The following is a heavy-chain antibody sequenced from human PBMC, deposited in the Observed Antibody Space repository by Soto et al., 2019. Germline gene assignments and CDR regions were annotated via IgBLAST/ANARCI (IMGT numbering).Heavy chain of an antibody. Sequence: PRGSRRLSCAASGRTFNSYAMSWVRPPPGKGLAWVSAISSSGGSTYYADSVNGRFTISRDNCKNTLYLQMNSLRAADTAVYYSGKSEDLCYISVTRYCGQGSLVSLAS. CDR2: ISSSGGST. CDR3: GKSEDLCYISVTRY. D-gene: IGHD6-19*01. J-gene: IGHJ4*02. V-gene: IGHV3-23*01. CDR1: GRTFNSYA.